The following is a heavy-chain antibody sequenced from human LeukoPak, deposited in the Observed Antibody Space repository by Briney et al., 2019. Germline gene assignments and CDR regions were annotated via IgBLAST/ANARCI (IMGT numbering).Heavy chain of an antibody. J-gene: IGHJ6*02. Sequence: PGGSLRLSCAASGFTFSSYAMHWVRQAPGKGLEWVAGISYADGTYKYYADSVKGRFTISRDNAKNSLYLQMNSLRAEDTAVYYCARAGAFYYYGMDVWGQGTTVTVSS. CDR3: ARAGAFYYYGMDV. CDR2: ISYADGTYK. D-gene: IGHD3-10*01. V-gene: IGHV3-30*07. CDR1: GFTFSSYA.